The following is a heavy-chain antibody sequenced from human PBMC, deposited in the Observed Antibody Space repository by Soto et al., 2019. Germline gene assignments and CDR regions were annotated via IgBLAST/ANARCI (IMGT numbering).Heavy chain of an antibody. CDR2: VYYNDDI. Sequence: QITLKESGPTLVKPTQPLTLTCTFSGFSLSTGAVGVGWIRQPPGEALEWLALVYYNDDIRYSPSLKDRLTITKDNSKNQVVLTLTNMDLVDTATYFCAHGSSVGSTYYFEYWGQGTLVTVSS. J-gene: IGHJ4*02. V-gene: IGHV2-5*01. D-gene: IGHD2-2*03. CDR1: GFSLSTGAVG. CDR3: AHGSSVGSTYYFEY.